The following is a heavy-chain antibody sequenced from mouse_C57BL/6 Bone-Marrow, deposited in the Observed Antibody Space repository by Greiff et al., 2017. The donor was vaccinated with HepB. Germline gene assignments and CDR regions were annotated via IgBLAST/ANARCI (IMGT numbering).Heavy chain of an antibody. J-gene: IGHJ4*01. CDR1: GFTFSSYT. CDR2: ISGGGGNT. V-gene: IGHV5-9*01. D-gene: IGHD2-5*01. CDR3: ARRYYSNYGAMDY. Sequence: EVQLVESGGGLVKPGGSLKLSCAASGFTFSSYTMSWVRQTPEKRLEWVATISGGGGNTYYPDSVKGRFTISRDNAKNTLYLQMSSLRSEDTALYYCARRYYSNYGAMDYWGQGTSVTVSS.